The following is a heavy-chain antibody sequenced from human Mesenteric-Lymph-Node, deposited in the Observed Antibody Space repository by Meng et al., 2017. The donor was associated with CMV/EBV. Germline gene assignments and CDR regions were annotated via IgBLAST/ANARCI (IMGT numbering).Heavy chain of an antibody. J-gene: IGHJ4*02. CDR1: GFTVSSYY. Sequence: GESLKISCAASGFTVSSYYMSWVRQAPGKGLEWVSVIYSGGSTYYADSVKGRFTISRDNSKNTLYLQMNSLRAEDTAVYYCARERDTAMGTNIGYWGQGTLVTVSS. V-gene: IGHV3-53*01. CDR3: ARERDTAMGTNIGY. D-gene: IGHD5-18*01. CDR2: IYSGGST.